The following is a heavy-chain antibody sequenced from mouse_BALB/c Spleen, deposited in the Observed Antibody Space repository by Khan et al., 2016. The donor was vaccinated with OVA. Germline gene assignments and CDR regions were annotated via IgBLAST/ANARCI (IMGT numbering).Heavy chain of an antibody. J-gene: IGHJ2*03. CDR2: ISSGSSTI. CDR1: GFTLSGVG. D-gene: IGHD3-1*01. CDR3: ASRGSFAY. Sequence: EVELEESGAGLVQPGRSRKLTCAASGFTLSGVGMYWVRQPPEKGMEWVVHISSGSSTIYYAATMTGRLTISRDNPTNTLFLPMTSLRSEDTATYCGASRGSFAYWGQGTRLTGSS. V-gene: IGHV5-17*02.